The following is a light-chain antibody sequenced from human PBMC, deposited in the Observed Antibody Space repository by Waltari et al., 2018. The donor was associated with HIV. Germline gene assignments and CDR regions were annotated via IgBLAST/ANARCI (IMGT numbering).Light chain of an antibody. J-gene: IGLJ1*01. CDR2: DVT. CDR1: SSDVGGYNY. Sequence: QTRSVSGSPGQSVTISCTGTSSDVGGYNYVSWYQQHPGKAPKLIIYDVTKRPSGVPDRFTGSKSGDTASLTMSGLQAEDEADYYCCSYAGSKTYVFGTGTKVTVL. CDR3: CSYAGSKTYV. V-gene: IGLV2-11*01.